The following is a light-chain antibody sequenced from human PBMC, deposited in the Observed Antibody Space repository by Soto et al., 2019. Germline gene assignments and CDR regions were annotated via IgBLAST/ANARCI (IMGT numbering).Light chain of an antibody. V-gene: IGKV3-20*01. CDR3: HQYDNSPLT. CDR1: QSLSSSQ. Sequence: DIVLTQSPGNLSLSPGQSATISCMASQSLSSSQLAWYKQSPGQAPRLLIYGESSRATGITDRLSVSVSGTDVTLTISRLEPEELAVYDCHQYDNSPLTFGGLPKVEIK. CDR2: GES. J-gene: IGKJ4*01.